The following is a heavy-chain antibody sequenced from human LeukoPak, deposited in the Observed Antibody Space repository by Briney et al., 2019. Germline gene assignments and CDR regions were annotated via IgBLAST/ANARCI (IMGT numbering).Heavy chain of an antibody. CDR3: ARVSPRGYCSSTSCYAGGFDP. D-gene: IGHD2-2*03. Sequence: ASVKVSCKASGYTFTGYYMHWVRQAPGQGLEWMGWISAYNGNTNYAQKLQGRVTMTTDTSTSTAYMELRSLRSDDTAVYYCARVSPRGYCSSTSCYAGGFDPWGQGTLVTVSS. J-gene: IGHJ5*02. CDR1: GYTFTGYY. CDR2: ISAYNGNT. V-gene: IGHV1-18*04.